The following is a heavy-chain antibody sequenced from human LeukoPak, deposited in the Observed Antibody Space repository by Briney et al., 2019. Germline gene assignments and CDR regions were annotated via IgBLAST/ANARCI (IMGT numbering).Heavy chain of an antibody. CDR2: ISFDGSNK. D-gene: IGHD2-2*01. CDR1: GFTFSSYA. J-gene: IGHJ4*02. V-gene: IGHV3-30*04. Sequence: PGRSLRLSCAASGFTFSSYAIHWVRQAPGKGLEWVAVISFDGSNKYYADSVKGRFTISRDNSKNTLYLQMNSLRAEDTAVYYCAKERTVVVDYWGQGTLVTVSS. CDR3: AKERTVVVDY.